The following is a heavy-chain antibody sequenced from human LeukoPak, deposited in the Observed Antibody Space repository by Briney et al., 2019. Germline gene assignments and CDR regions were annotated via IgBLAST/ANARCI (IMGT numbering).Heavy chain of an antibody. Sequence: SETLSLTCAVYGGSLRGKYCTCFRQPPGKGLEWGGQINHSGSTNNNPSLKSRVTLSLDTSKNQFSLKLSSVTAADTAVYYCATIDPDYGGNPWTFDIWGQGTMVTVSS. CDR1: GGSLRGKY. D-gene: IGHD4-23*01. V-gene: IGHV4-34*01. J-gene: IGHJ3*02. CDR2: INHSGST. CDR3: ATIDPDYGGNPWTFDI.